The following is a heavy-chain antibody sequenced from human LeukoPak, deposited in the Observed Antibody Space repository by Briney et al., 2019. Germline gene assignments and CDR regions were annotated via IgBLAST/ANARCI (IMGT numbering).Heavy chain of an antibody. D-gene: IGHD4-17*01. Sequence: GGSLRLSCAASGFTFSSYAMSWVRQAPGKGLEWVSAISGSGGSTYYADSVKGRFTISRDNSKNTLYLQMNSLRAEDTAVYYCAKVRHDYGDYAPLFGYWGRGTLVTVSS. CDR1: GFTFSSYA. J-gene: IGHJ4*02. CDR2: ISGSGGST. V-gene: IGHV3-23*01. CDR3: AKVRHDYGDYAPLFGY.